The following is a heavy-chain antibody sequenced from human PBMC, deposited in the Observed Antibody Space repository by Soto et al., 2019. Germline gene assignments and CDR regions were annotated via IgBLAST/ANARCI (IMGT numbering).Heavy chain of an antibody. CDR1: GYTFTSYY. V-gene: IGHV1-46*01. CDR2: INPSGGST. Sequence: QVQLVQSGAEVKKPGASVKVSCKASGYTFTSYYMHWVRQAPGQGLEWMGIINPSGGSTSYAQKFQGRVTMTRDTSTSTVYIELSSLRSEDTAVYYCALYGSGSNFDYWGQGTLVTVSS. D-gene: IGHD3-10*01. J-gene: IGHJ4*02. CDR3: ALYGSGSNFDY.